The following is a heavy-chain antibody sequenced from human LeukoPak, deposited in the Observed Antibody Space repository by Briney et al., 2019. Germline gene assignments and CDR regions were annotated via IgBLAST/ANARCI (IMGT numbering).Heavy chain of an antibody. CDR3: ARGYGNQDY. V-gene: IGHV4-59*08. CDR2: IYYSGST. J-gene: IGHJ4*02. Sequence: SETLSLTCTVSGGSISTYYWSWIRQPPGKGLEWIGYIYYSGSTNYNPSLKSRVTISVDTSKNQFSLKLSSVTAADTAVYYCARGYGNQDYWGQGTLVTVSS. CDR1: GGSISTYY. D-gene: IGHD5-18*01.